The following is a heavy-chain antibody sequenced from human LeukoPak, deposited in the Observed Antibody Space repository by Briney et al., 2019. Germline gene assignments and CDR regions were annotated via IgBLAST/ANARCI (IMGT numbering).Heavy chain of an antibody. CDR2: IIPMFGTT. J-gene: IGHJ5*02. CDR3: ARDDGGSEFDP. Sequence: SVKVSCMHSGGTFNSYVINWLRQAPGQGLEWMGRIIPMFGTTNYAQKFQGRVTITADKSASTAYMELSSLRSEDTAVYYCARDDGGSEFDPSGQGSLVTVSS. V-gene: IGHV1-69*06. CDR1: GGTFNSYV. D-gene: IGHD4-23*01.